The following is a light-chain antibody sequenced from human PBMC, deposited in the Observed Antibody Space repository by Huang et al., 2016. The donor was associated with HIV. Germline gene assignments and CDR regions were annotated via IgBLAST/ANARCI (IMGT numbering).Light chain of an antibody. V-gene: IGKV3-20*01. CDR1: QSVGIY. J-gene: IGKJ3*01. CDR2: GES. CDR3: QQYERPPDT. Sequence: DIVLTQSPGTLSFYPGERATLSCRASQSVGIYLAWYQKKPGQGTRLRIYGESTRVSGIPDRVSGGGSGTYFTRSISRLEPEDFAVYYCQQYERPPDTFGPGTKVNIK.